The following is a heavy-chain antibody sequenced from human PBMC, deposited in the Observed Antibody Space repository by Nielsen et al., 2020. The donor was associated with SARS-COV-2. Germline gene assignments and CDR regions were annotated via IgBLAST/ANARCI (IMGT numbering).Heavy chain of an antibody. V-gene: IGHV1-18*01. CDR1: GYTFTTYG. Sequence: ASVKVSCKASGYTFTTYGITWVRQAPGQGLEWIGWISAYSGNTNYAQKLQDRVTMTTDTSTSTAYMELRSLRSDDTAVYYCARDERSGSYRDYYYYGMDVWGQGTTVTVSS. CDR3: ARDERSGSYRDYYYYGMDV. J-gene: IGHJ6*02. CDR2: ISAYSGNT. D-gene: IGHD3-10*01.